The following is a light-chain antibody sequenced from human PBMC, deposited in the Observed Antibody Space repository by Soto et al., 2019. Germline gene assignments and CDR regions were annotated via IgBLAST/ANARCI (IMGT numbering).Light chain of an antibody. Sequence: IHMTQSPSSLSASVGDRVTLTCRASETISHYLNWYQQKPGRAPKLLIYDASNLEAGVPSRFRGSGSGTDFTFTISRLQPEDIATYYRQQYENLPTFGQGTRLEIK. V-gene: IGKV1-33*01. CDR2: DAS. CDR1: ETISHY. J-gene: IGKJ5*01. CDR3: QQYENLPT.